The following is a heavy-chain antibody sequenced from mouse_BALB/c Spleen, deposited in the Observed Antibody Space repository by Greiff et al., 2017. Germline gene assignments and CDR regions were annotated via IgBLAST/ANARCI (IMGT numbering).Heavy chain of an antibody. CDR3: YPIYYGNYYAMDY. CDR1: GFNIKDYY. V-gene: IGHV14-4*02. J-gene: IGHJ4*01. Sequence: EVQLQQSGAELVRPGASVKLSCTASGFNIKDYYMHWVKQRPEQGLEWIGWIDPENGDTEYAPKFQGKATMTADTSSNTAYLQLSSLTSEDTAVYYCYPIYYGNYYAMDYWGQGTSVTVSS. CDR2: IDPENGDT. D-gene: IGHD2-1*01.